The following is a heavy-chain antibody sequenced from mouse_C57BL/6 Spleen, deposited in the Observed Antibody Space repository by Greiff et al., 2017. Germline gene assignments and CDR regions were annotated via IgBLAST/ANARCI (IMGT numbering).Heavy chain of an antibody. D-gene: IGHD2-4*01. V-gene: IGHV1-78*01. CDR2: IYPRDGST. J-gene: IGHJ4*01. CDR3: ARDNDGSAMDY. CDR1: GYTFTDHT. Sequence: VQVVESDAELVKPGASVKISCKVSGYTFTDHTIHWMKQRPEQGLEWIGYIYPRDGSTKYNEKFKGKATLTADKSSSTAYMQLNSLTSEDSAVYVCARDNDGSAMDYWGQGTSVTVSS.